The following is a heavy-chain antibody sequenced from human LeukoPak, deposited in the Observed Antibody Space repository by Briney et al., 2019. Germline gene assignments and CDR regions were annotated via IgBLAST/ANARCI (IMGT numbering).Heavy chain of an antibody. Sequence: SETLSLACTVSGGSISSYHWSWIRQPPGKGLEWIGYIYYSGSTKYNSSLKSRVTISVDTSKNQFSLKLSSVIAADTAVHYCARHRRVVVAATPLSYFDYWGQGTLVTVSS. V-gene: IGHV4-59*08. CDR2: IYYSGST. D-gene: IGHD2-15*01. CDR3: ARHRRVVVAATPLSYFDY. CDR1: GGSISSYH. J-gene: IGHJ4*02.